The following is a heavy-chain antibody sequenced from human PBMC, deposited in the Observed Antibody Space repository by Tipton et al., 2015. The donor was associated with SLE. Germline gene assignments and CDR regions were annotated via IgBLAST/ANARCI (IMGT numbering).Heavy chain of an antibody. CDR2: IYYSGST. D-gene: IGHD1-26*01. V-gene: IGHV4-59*01. Sequence: TLSLTCTVSGGSISSYYWSWIRQPPGKGLEWIGYIYYSGSTYYNPSLKSRVTISVDTSKNQFSLKLSSVTAADTAVYYCARDSRSGSYYYFDYWGQGTLVTVSS. CDR1: GGSISSYY. CDR3: ARDSRSGSYYYFDY. J-gene: IGHJ4*02.